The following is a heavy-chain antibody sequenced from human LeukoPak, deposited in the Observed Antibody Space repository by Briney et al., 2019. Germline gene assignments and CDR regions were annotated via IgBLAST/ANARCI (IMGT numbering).Heavy chain of an antibody. CDR2: VYYGRSP. J-gene: IGHJ4*02. Sequence: SETLSLTCTVSGDSISRSTYYWAWFRQPPGKGLEWIGSVYYGRSPYFNPSLESRATISVDTSKNHFSLKMGSVTAADTAVYYCARSSGTGTFSYWGQGTLVTVSS. CDR3: ARSSGTGTFSY. CDR1: GDSISRSTYY. D-gene: IGHD6-25*01. V-gene: IGHV4-39*02.